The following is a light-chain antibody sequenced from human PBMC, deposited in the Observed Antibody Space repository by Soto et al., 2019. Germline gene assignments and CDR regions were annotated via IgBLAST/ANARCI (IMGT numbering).Light chain of an antibody. CDR2: AAS. CDR3: QQANSFPPT. J-gene: IGKJ4*01. Sequence: DIQMTQSPSSVSASVGDRVTITCRASQDVSSWLAWYQQKPGKAPKLLIYAASSLQSGGPSRFSGSGSGTDFTLTISSLQPEDFATYYCQQANSFPPTFGGGPKVEIK. CDR1: QDVSSW. V-gene: IGKV1D-12*01.